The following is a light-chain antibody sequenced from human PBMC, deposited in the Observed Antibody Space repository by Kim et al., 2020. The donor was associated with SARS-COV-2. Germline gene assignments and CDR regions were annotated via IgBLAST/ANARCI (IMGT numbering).Light chain of an antibody. J-gene: IGKJ1*01. V-gene: IGKV3-20*01. CDR3: QQYGSSPWT. Sequence: EIVLTQSPGTLSLSPGERATLSCRASQSVSSNYLAWYQQKPGRAPRRLIYAASTTPTGIPDRFSGSGSGTDFTLTISRLEPEDFAVYYCQQYGSSPWTFGQGTKLDLK. CDR2: AAS. CDR1: QSVSSNY.